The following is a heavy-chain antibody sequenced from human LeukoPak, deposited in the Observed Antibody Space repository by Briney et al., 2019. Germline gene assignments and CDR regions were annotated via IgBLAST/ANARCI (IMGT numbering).Heavy chain of an antibody. CDR3: ARDSPQTLAILHAFDI. J-gene: IGHJ3*02. Sequence: GGSLRLSCAASGFTFSSYTMNWVRQAPGKGLEGVSKISSSSSTIYYADSVKGRFTISRDNAKNSLYLQMNSLRAEDTAVYYCARDSPQTLAILHAFDIWGHGTMVTVFS. CDR2: ISSSSSTI. CDR1: GFTFSSYT. V-gene: IGHV3-48*01. D-gene: IGHD5-12*01.